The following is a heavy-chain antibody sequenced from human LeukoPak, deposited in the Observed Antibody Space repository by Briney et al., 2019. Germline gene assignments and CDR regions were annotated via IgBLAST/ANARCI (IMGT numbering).Heavy chain of an antibody. Sequence: GGSLRLSCAASGFTFSDYYMSWIRQAPGKGLEWVSYISSSGSTIYYADSVKGRFTISRDNAKNSLYLQMNSLRAEDTAVYFCAKDRGGYCSGGSCFDFDSWGQGTLVTVSS. CDR3: AKDRGGYCSGGSCFDFDS. V-gene: IGHV3-11*04. D-gene: IGHD2-15*01. CDR1: GFTFSDYY. CDR2: ISSSGSTI. J-gene: IGHJ4*02.